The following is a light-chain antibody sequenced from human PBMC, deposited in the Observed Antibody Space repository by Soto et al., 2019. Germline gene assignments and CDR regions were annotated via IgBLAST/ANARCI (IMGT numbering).Light chain of an antibody. J-gene: IGLJ1*01. CDR2: EVT. Sequence: QSVLAQPASVSWSPGQSITISCTGTSSDLGSYDLVSWYQQHPGTAPKLIIYEVTKRPSGVSNRFSGSKSGNTASLTISGLQAVDEADYYCCSFADFTYVFGTGTKVTVL. CDR3: CSFADFTYV. V-gene: IGLV2-23*02. CDR1: SSDLGSYDL.